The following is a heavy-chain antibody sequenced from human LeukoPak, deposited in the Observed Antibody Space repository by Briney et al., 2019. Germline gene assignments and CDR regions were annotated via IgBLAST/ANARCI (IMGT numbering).Heavy chain of an antibody. Sequence: GGSLRLSCAASGFTFYDYAMHWVRQAPGKGLEWVSVISWDGGSTYYADSVKGRSTISRNNSKTSLYLQMNSLRAEDTALYYCAKGYSSYYMDVWGKGTTVTVSS. D-gene: IGHD5-18*01. CDR1: GFTFYDYA. CDR2: ISWDGGST. J-gene: IGHJ6*03. CDR3: AKGYSSYYMDV. V-gene: IGHV3-43D*03.